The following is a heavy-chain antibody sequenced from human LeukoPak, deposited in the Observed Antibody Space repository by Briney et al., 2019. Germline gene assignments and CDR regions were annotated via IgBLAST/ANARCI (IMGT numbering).Heavy chain of an antibody. D-gene: IGHD3-3*01. V-gene: IGHV4-34*01. CDR1: GGSFSDYY. J-gene: IGHJ4*02. Sequence: PSETLSLTCAVYGGSFSDYYWTWIRQTPGKGLEWIGEMSPSGSTNYNPSLKSRVTISVDTSKNQFFLKLSSVTAADTAVYYCARHYNDFWSGPYFDYWGQGTLVTVSS. CDR3: ARHYNDFWSGPYFDY. CDR2: MSPSGST.